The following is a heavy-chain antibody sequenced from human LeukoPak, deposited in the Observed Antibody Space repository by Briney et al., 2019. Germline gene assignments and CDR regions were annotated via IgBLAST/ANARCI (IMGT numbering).Heavy chain of an antibody. D-gene: IGHD5-12*01. CDR1: GFTFSSYA. V-gene: IGHV3-66*01. CDR3: AAKGNGYTGIYVFAH. Sequence: PGGSLRLSCAASGFTFSSYAMHWVRQAPGKGLEWVSVFYASGSTYYTDSVKGRFTISRDISKNSLHLQMNSLRPEDTAVYYCAAKGNGYTGIYVFAHWGQGTLVTVSS. CDR2: FYASGST. J-gene: IGHJ4*02.